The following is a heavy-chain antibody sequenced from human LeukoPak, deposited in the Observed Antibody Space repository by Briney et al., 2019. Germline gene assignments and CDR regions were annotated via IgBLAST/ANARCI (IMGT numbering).Heavy chain of an antibody. D-gene: IGHD2-21*01. Sequence: GESLRLSCAASGFTFNDYAMYWVRQAPGKGLEWVTLISYDGYDKSYADSVRGRFTISRDNSRNTLYLQMDSLRSEDTAVYYCARDFFPIVDSTWYEIGYGGQGTLVTVSS. CDR2: ISYDGYDK. V-gene: IGHV3-30-3*01. CDR1: GFTFNDYA. J-gene: IGHJ4*02. CDR3: ARDFFPIVDSTWYEIGY.